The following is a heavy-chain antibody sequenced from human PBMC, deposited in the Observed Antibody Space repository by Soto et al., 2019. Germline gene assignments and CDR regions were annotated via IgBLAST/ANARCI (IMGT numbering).Heavy chain of an antibody. CDR1: GGSVSTGSYD. V-gene: IGHV4-61*01. CDR3: ARDGHGMDV. Sequence: SETLSLTCTVSGGSVSTGSYDWSWIRQPPGKGLEWIGKIFFTGSAHYNPSLRNRVTMSVDTSKDQFSLTLTSVTAADKAVYYCARDGHGMDVWGQGTTVTVSS. CDR2: IFFTGSA. J-gene: IGHJ6*02.